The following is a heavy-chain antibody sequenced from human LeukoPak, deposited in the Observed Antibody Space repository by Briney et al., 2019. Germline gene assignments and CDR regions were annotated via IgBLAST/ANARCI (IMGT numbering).Heavy chain of an antibody. Sequence: GGALRLSCAASGFTVNSNYMSWVRQAPGKGLEWVSVIYSGGSTYYADSVKGRFTISRDNSKNTLYLQMNSLRAEDTAVYYCARAQRRDYYDSSGYPTLGAFDIWGQGTMVTVSS. CDR3: ARAQRRDYYDSSGYPTLGAFDI. V-gene: IGHV3-53*01. CDR2: IYSGGST. D-gene: IGHD3-22*01. CDR1: GFTVNSNY. J-gene: IGHJ3*02.